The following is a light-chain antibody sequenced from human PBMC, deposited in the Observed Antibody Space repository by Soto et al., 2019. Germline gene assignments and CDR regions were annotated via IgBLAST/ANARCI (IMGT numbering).Light chain of an antibody. CDR1: QGVSSY. CDR2: GAS. Sequence: DIQLTQSPSFLSASVGDRVTITCRASQGVSSYLAWYQQKQGKAAKLLIYGASTSHSAVPSRFSGSGSGTEFTLTISSLQPEDFATYFCQQHSGYPPTFGQGTKVEIK. V-gene: IGKV1-9*01. J-gene: IGKJ1*01. CDR3: QQHSGYPPT.